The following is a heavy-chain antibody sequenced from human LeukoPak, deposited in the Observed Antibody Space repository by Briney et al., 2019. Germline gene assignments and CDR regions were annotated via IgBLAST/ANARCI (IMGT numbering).Heavy chain of an antibody. V-gene: IGHV3-33*01. CDR2: IWYDGNNK. CDR3: ARDHTDILTGYSLRVDY. J-gene: IGHJ4*02. Sequence: GTSLRLSCATSGFTFSSSGVHWVRQAPGKGLEWVAVIWYDGNNKYYADSVVGRFTISRDNSKNTVYLQMNSLRAEDTAVYYCARDHTDILTGYSLRVDYWGQGTLVTVSS. CDR1: GFTFSSSG. D-gene: IGHD3-9*01.